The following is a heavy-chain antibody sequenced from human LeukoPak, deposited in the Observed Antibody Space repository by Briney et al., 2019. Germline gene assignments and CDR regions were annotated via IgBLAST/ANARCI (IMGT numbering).Heavy chain of an antibody. CDR2: IYYSRST. D-gene: IGHD3-9*01. Sequence: PSETLSLTCIVSGGSISSGTYYWGWMRQPPGKGLEWIGYIYYSRSTNYNPSLKSRVTISVDTSKNQFSLKLSSVTAADTAVYYCASGGGDDDILTGWAPYYYYGMDVWGQGTTVTVSS. CDR3: ASGGGDDDILTGWAPYYYYGMDV. J-gene: IGHJ6*02. CDR1: GGSISSGTYY. V-gene: IGHV4-61*01.